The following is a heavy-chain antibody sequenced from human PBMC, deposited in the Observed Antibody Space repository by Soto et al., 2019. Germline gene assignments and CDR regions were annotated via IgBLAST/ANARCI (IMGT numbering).Heavy chain of an antibody. V-gene: IGHV1-69*01. Sequence: QVQLVQSGAEVKKPGSSVKVSCKASGGTFSSYAISWVRQAPGQGLEWMGGIIPIFGTANYAQKFQGRVTITADESTSTAYMELSSLRSEDTAVYYCARGRGYYGSGSYYYLDYYYYGMDVWGQGTTVTVPS. J-gene: IGHJ6*02. CDR2: IIPIFGTA. CDR1: GGTFSSYA. CDR3: ARGRGYYGSGSYYYLDYYYYGMDV. D-gene: IGHD3-10*01.